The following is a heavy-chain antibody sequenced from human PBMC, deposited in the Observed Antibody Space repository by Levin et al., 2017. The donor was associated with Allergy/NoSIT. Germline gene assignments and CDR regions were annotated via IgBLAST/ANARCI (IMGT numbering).Heavy chain of an antibody. D-gene: IGHD1-1*01. V-gene: IGHV2-5*01. Sequence: SGPTLVKPTQTLTLTCTFSGFSLSTSGVGVGWIRQPPGKALECLALSYWHDNKRYSPSLKSRLTITKDTSKNQVVLTMTNMDPVDTATYYCTRTNWNRGLDSWGQGTLVTVSS. J-gene: IGHJ4*02. CDR3: TRTNWNRGLDS. CDR1: GFSLSTSGVG. CDR2: SYWHDNK.